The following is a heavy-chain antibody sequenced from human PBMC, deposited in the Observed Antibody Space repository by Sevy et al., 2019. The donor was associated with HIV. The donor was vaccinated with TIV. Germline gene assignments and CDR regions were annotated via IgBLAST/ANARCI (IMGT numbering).Heavy chain of an antibody. Sequence: GGSLRLSCAASGFTFSNFGMSWVRQAPGKGLEWVSTISGSGGTTYYADSVKGRFTISRDNSKKTLYLQMNSLRAEDMALYYCAKGGTSTRYYYYCMDVWGQGTAVTVSS. CDR1: GFTFSNFG. D-gene: IGHD2-2*01. J-gene: IGHJ6*02. V-gene: IGHV3-23*01. CDR3: AKGGTSTRYYYYCMDV. CDR2: ISGSGGTT.